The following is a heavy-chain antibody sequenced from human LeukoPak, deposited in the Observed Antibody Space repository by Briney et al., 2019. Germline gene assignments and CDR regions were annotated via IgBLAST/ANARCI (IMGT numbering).Heavy chain of an antibody. CDR2: IIPIFGTA. V-gene: IGHV1-69*13. CDR1: GGTFSIYA. J-gene: IGHJ5*02. Sequence: ASVKVSCKASGGTFSIYAISWVRQAPGQGLEWMGGIIPIFGTANYAQKFQGRVTITADESTSTAYMELSSLRSEDTAVYYCARSYLDAAMVYNWFDPWGQGTLVTVSS. CDR3: ARSYLDAAMVYNWFDP. D-gene: IGHD5-18*01.